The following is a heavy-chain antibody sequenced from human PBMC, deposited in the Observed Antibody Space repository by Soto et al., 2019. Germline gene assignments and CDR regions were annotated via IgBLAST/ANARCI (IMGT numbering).Heavy chain of an antibody. J-gene: IGHJ4*02. CDR3: ARDTGPWYYDSSGYYPGFY. D-gene: IGHD3-22*01. V-gene: IGHV1-18*01. CDR2: ISAYNGNT. CDR1: GYTFTSYG. Sequence: ASVKVSCKASGYTFTSYGISWVRQAPGQGLEWMGWISAYNGNTNYAQKLQGRVTMTTDTSTSTAYMELRSLRSDDTAVYYCARDTGPWYYDSSGYYPGFYWGQGTLVTAPQ.